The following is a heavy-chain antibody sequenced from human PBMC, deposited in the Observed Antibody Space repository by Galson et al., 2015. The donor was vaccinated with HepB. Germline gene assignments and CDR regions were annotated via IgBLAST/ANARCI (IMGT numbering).Heavy chain of an antibody. CDR1: GFTFSDYY. J-gene: IGHJ4*02. V-gene: IGHV3-11*01. Sequence: SLRLSCAASGFTFSDYYMSWMRQAPGKGLEWLSYISHSGPTVYHADSLKGRFSISRDNAKNSLYLQMNSLRAEDTAVYYCGRGLGGYWGQGTLVTVSS. CDR3: GRGLGGY. D-gene: IGHD2-15*01. CDR2: ISHSGPTV.